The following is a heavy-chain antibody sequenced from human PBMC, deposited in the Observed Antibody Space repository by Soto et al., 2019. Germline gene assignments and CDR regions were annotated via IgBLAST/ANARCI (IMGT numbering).Heavy chain of an antibody. CDR1: GGSISTGGSY. D-gene: IGHD5-12*01. J-gene: IGHJ5*02. CDR3: ACGLSGSLTWLDP. Sequence: QMQLQESGPGLVKPSQTLSLICTVSGGSISTGGSYWSWIRQHPGKGLEWIGFMYYSGSTYYNPSLNSRAIISMDTSKNQFSLKLSSVTAADTAVYYCACGLSGSLTWLDPWGQGTLVTVSS. CDR2: MYYSGST. V-gene: IGHV4-31*03.